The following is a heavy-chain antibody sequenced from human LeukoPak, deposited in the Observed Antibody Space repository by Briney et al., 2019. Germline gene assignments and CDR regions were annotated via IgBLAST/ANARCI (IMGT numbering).Heavy chain of an antibody. Sequence: SETLSLTCAVSGYSIGSGYHWGWIRQPPGKGLEWIGSIYHSGSTYYNPSLKSRVTISVDTSKNQFSLKLSSVTAADTAVYYCARVKSTTYYFDYWGQGTLVIVSS. J-gene: IGHJ4*02. CDR3: ARVKSTTYYFDY. CDR2: IYHSGST. CDR1: GYSIGSGYH. D-gene: IGHD4-17*01. V-gene: IGHV4-38-2*01.